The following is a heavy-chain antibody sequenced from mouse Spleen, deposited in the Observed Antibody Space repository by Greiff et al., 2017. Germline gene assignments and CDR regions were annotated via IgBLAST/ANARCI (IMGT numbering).Heavy chain of an antibody. J-gene: IGHJ4*01. D-gene: IGHD5-1*01. Sequence: EVKLEESGGGLVKPGGSLKLSCAASGFTFSSYAMSWVRQTPEKRLEWVASISSGGSNYYPDSVKGLFTISRVNSMNILYLQMISLRSENTAMYYCAKIYSTLYAMDYWGEGTSVTVSS. CDR3: AKIYSTLYAMDY. CDR2: ISSGGSN. CDR1: GFTFSSYA. V-gene: IGHV5-6-5*01.